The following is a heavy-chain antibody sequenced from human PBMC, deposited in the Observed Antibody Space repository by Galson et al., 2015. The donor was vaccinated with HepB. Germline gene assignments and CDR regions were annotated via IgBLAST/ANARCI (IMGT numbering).Heavy chain of an antibody. D-gene: IGHD5-24*01. Sequence: SLRLSCAASGFTFSSYGMHWVRQAPGKGLEWVAVISYDGSNKYYADSVKGRFTISRDNSKNTLYLQMNSLRAEDTAVYYCAKLNVEMATITDYWGQGTLVTVSS. CDR3: AKLNVEMATITDY. V-gene: IGHV3-30*18. CDR2: ISYDGSNK. J-gene: IGHJ4*02. CDR1: GFTFSSYG.